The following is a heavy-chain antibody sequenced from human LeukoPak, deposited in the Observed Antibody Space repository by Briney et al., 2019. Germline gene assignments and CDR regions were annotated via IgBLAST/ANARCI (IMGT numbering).Heavy chain of an antibody. CDR1: GFTFGSYW. CDR3: AKNFWSDKYYYYYMDV. Sequence: GGSLRLSCAASGFTFGSYWMHWVRQAPGKGLVWVSRINTDGGSTTYADSVKGRFTISRDNSKNTLYLQMNSLRAEDTAVYFCAKNFWSDKYYYYYMDVWGKGTTVTVSS. J-gene: IGHJ6*03. D-gene: IGHD3-3*01. V-gene: IGHV3-74*01. CDR2: INTDGGST.